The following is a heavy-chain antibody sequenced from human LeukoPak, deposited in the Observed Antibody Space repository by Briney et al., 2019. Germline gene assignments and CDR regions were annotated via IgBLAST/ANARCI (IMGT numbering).Heavy chain of an antibody. CDR3: ARGIRYYDRYDYYYYYMDV. CDR1: GGSFSGYY. Sequence: PSETLSLTCAVYGGSFSGYYWSWIRQPPGKGLEWFGYIYYSGSTNYNPSLKSRVIISVDTSKNQISLKLSSVTAADTAVYYCARGIRYYDRYDYYYYYMDVWGKGTTVTVSS. V-gene: IGHV4-59*01. D-gene: IGHD3-16*01. J-gene: IGHJ6*03. CDR2: IYYSGST.